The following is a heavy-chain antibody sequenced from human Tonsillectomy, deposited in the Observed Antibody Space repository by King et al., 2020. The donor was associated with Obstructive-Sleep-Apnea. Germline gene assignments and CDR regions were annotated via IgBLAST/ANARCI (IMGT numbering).Heavy chain of an antibody. CDR2: ISSSSSYI. J-gene: IGHJ4*02. V-gene: IGHV3-21*01. CDR1: GFTFSSYS. D-gene: IGHD4-23*01. Sequence: DVQLVESGGGLVKPGGSLRLSCAASGFTFSSYSMNWVRQAPGKGLGWVSSISSSSSYIYYADSVKARFTISRDNAKNSLYLQMNSLRAEDTAVYYCAREADDYGGNLDLYFDYWGQGTLVTVSS. CDR3: AREADDYGGNLDLYFDY.